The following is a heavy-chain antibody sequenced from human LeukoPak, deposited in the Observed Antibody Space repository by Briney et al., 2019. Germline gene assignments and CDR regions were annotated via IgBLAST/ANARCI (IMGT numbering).Heavy chain of an antibody. Sequence: GESLKISCKASGYSFTSYWIACVRQMPGKGLEWMGIIYPGDSDTKYSPSFRGQVTISADESINTAYLQWSSVKASDTAMYFCARGSYTYSIVGSTPFDYWGQGTLVTVSS. CDR1: GYSFTSYW. CDR2: IYPGDSDT. D-gene: IGHD1-26*01. V-gene: IGHV5-51*01. CDR3: ARGSYTYSIVGSTPFDY. J-gene: IGHJ4*02.